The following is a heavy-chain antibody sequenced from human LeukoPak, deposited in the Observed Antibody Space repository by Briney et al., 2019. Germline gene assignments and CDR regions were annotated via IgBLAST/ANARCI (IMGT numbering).Heavy chain of an antibody. CDR3: AKGGALDP. J-gene: IGHJ5*02. CDR1: GFTFSSHA. CDR2: ISASGDST. Sequence: GASLRLSCAASGFTFSSHAMSWVRQAAGKGPEWVSVISASGDSTYYADAVKGRFTISRDNSKNTLWLQMSSLRVEDTAVYYCAKGGALDPWGQGTLVTVSS. V-gene: IGHV3-23*01. D-gene: IGHD3-16*01.